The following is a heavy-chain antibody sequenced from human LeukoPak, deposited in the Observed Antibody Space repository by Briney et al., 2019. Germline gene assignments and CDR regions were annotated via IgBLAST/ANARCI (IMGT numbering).Heavy chain of an antibody. V-gene: IGHV4-38-2*02. CDR1: GSSISSSYY. J-gene: IGHJ4*02. CDR3: ARVYTVMATFDY. Sequence: SETLSLTCTVSGSSISSSYYGAWIRQPPGKGLEWIATISHSGSTYYNPSLKSRVTISADTSQNQHSLRLNSVTVADTAVYYCARVYTVMATFDYWGQGTPVTVSS. CDR2: ISHSGST. D-gene: IGHD5-24*01.